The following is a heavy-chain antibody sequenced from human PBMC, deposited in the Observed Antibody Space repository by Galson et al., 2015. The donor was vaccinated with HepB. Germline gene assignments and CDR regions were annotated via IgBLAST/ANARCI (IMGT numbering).Heavy chain of an antibody. J-gene: IGHJ4*02. CDR2: IGGSGGGT. D-gene: IGHD3-9*01. CDR3: ARAQYFDTTGYLGGWDY. V-gene: IGHV3-23*01. CDR1: GFTFNKFA. Sequence: SLRLSCAASGFTFNKFAMSWVRQAPGKGLEWVSGIGGSGGGTYYADSAKGRFTISRDTSRNTVYLQMNSLTAGDTAIYYCARAQYFDTTGYLGGWDYWGQGAPVTVSS.